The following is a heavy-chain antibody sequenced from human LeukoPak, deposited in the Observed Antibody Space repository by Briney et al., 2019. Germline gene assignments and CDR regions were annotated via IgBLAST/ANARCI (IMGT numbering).Heavy chain of an antibody. Sequence: GGSLRLSCAASGFTFDDYAMHWVRQAPGKGLEWVSLISGDGGSTYYADSVKGRFTISRENAKNSLYLQMNSLRAGDTAVYYCARVRLENDAFDIWGQGTMVTVSS. CDR3: ARVRLENDAFDI. CDR1: GFTFDDYA. V-gene: IGHV3-43*02. J-gene: IGHJ3*02. CDR2: ISGDGGST. D-gene: IGHD6-19*01.